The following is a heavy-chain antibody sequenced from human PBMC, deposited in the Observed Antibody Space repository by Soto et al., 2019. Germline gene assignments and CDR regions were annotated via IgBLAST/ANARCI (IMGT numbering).Heavy chain of an antibody. CDR2: MSYDVSNK. CDR3: ARGYCSRPSCSHFDC. V-gene: IGHV3-30-3*01. D-gene: IGHD2-2*01. CDR1: GFTFSSYA. Sequence: PXGSLRLSCAASGFTFSSYAEHWVRQAPGKGLEWVAVMSYDVSNKYYADSVKGRFTISSDNSKNTLYLQMNSLGTEDTAVYYCARGYCSRPSCSHFDCWGQGTLVTVSS. J-gene: IGHJ4*02.